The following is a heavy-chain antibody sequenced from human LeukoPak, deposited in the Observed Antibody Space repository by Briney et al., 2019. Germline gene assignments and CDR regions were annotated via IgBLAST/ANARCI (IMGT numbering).Heavy chain of an antibody. J-gene: IGHJ5*02. CDR1: GGSISSYY. CDR3: ARSYYDSSGYYYGIRWFDP. CDR2: IYYSGST. V-gene: IGHV4-59*08. D-gene: IGHD3-22*01. Sequence: PSETLSLTCTVSGGSISSYYWSWIRQPPGKGLEWIGYIYYSGSTNYNPSLKSRVTISVDTSKNQFSLKLSSVTAADTAVYYCARSYYDSSGYYYGIRWFDPWGQGTLVTVSS.